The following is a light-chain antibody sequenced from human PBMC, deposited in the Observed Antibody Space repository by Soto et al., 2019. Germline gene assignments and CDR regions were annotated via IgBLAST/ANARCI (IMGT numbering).Light chain of an antibody. Sequence: EIVMTQSPATLSLSPGERATPSCKASQSVNSKLAWYQQKPGQSPRLVIYHASTRATGIPARFSGSGSGTEFTLTISSLQSEDFAVYYCQEYNNWPLLTFGQGTRLEIK. V-gene: IGKV3D-15*01. J-gene: IGKJ5*01. CDR2: HAS. CDR3: QEYNNWPLLT. CDR1: QSVNSK.